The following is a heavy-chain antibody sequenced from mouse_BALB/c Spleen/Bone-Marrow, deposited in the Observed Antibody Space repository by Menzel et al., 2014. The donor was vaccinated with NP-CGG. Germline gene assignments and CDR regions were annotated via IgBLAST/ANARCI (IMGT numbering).Heavy chain of an antibody. CDR2: IDPANGNT. J-gene: IGHJ4*01. Sequence: EEKLVESGAELVKPGASVKLSCTASGFNIKDTYMHWVKQRPEQGLEWIARIDPANGNTKYDPKFQGKATIAADTSTNTAYLQLSSLTTEDTAVYYCARWEYYAMDYWGQGTSVTVPS. CDR3: ARWEYYAMDY. D-gene: IGHD4-1*01. CDR1: GFNIKDTY. V-gene: IGHV14-3*02.